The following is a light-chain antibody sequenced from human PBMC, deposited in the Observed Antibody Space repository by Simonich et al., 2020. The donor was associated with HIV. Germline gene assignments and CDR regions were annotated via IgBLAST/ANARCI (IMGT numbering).Light chain of an antibody. CDR2: EVT. J-gene: IGLJ3*02. Sequence: QSALTQPASVSGSPGQSITISCTGTSSDVGSYNLVPWYQQPPGKGPKPMIYEVTKRPAGVSNRFSGSKSGNTASLTISGLQAEDEADYYCSSYTSTNSWVFGGGTKVTVL. CDR1: SSDVGSYNL. CDR3: SSYTSTNSWV. V-gene: IGLV2-14*02.